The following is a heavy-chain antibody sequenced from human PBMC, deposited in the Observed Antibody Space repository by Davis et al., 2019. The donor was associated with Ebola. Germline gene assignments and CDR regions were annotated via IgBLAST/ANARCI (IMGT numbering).Heavy chain of an antibody. Sequence: SETLSLTCAVYGGSFSGYYWSWIRQPPGKGLEWIGEINHSGSTNYNPSPKRRLTISVDTSKNQFTLMLSSVTAAETAAYYCAGTTRDSGWILDYWGQRSLVTVTS. J-gene: IGHJ4*02. CDR3: AGTTRDSGWILDY. V-gene: IGHV4-34*01. CDR1: GGSFSGYY. D-gene: IGHD6-19*01. CDR2: INHSGST.